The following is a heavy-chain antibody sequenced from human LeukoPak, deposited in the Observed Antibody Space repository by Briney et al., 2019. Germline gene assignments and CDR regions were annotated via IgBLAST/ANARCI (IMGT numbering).Heavy chain of an antibody. CDR1: GFIFDDYG. V-gene: IGHV3-20*04. Sequence: GGSLRLSCVASGFIFDDYGMSWVRQAPGKGLEWVSGILWSGGSTGYADSVKGRFTISRDNAKNSLYLQMNSLRAEDTAVYYCAREGENSGSYPYYFDYWGQGTLVTVSS. D-gene: IGHD1-26*01. CDR2: ILWSGGST. J-gene: IGHJ4*02. CDR3: AREGENSGSYPYYFDY.